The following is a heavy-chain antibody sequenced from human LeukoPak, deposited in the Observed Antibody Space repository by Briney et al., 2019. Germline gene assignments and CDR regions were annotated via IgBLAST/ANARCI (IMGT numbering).Heavy chain of an antibody. Sequence: PGGSLRLSCSASAFTFSTYWMTWVRPAPGKGLEWADTIKEDGSDKYYVDSVRGRFTISRDNAENSLYLQMNSLRAEDTALYYCVRDGIRDIPGIITIRYDYWGQGTLVTVSS. J-gene: IGHJ4*02. CDR2: IKEDGSDK. CDR3: VRDGIRDIPGIITIRYDY. V-gene: IGHV3-7*05. D-gene: IGHD3-10*01. CDR1: AFTFSTYW.